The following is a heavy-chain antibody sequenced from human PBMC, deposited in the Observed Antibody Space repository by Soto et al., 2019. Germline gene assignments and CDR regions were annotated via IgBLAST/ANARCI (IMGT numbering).Heavy chain of an antibody. CDR2: IKSKTDGGTT. D-gene: IGHD3-10*01. J-gene: IGHJ4*02. V-gene: IGHV3-15*01. CDR3: TTDMVLWFGELLSYYFDY. Sequence: GGSLRLSCAASGFTFSNAWMSWVRQAPGKGLEWVGRIKSKTDGGTTDYAAPVKGRFTISRDDSKNTLYLQMNSLKTEDTAVYYCTTDMVLWFGELLSYYFDYWGQGTLVTVSS. CDR1: GFTFSNAW.